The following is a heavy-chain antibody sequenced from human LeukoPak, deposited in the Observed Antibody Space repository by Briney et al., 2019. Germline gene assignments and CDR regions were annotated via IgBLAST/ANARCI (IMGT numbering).Heavy chain of an antibody. D-gene: IGHD1-26*01. J-gene: IGHJ4*02. CDR2: TYYSGST. Sequence: PETLSLTCTVSGGSISSYYWSWIRQPPGKGLEWIGYTYYSGSTNYNPSLKSRVTISVDTSKNQFSLKLSSVTAADTAVYYCARHAGSGSYVYGFDYWGQGTLVTVSS. CDR3: ARHAGSGSYVYGFDY. CDR1: GGSISSYY. V-gene: IGHV4-59*08.